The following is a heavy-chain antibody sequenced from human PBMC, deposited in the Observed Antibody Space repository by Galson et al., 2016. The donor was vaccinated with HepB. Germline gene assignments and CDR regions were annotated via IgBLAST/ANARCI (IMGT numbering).Heavy chain of an antibody. V-gene: IGHV6-1*01. Sequence: CAISGDSVSSNSAAWNWIRQSPSRGLEWLGRTYYRSKWSNDYAGSVKRRISINPDTAKNQFSLQLTSVTLEDTAVYYCAREWQNGFTCCYFDLWGRGTLVTVSS. CDR3: AREWQNGFTCCYFDL. J-gene: IGHJ2*01. CDR1: GDSVSSNSAA. CDR2: TYYRSKWSN. D-gene: IGHD5-24*01.